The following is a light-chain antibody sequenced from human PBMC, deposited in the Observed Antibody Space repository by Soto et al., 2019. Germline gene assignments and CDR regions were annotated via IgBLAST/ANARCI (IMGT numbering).Light chain of an antibody. J-gene: IGLJ1*01. Sequence: QSALTQPRSVSGSPGQSVSISCTGTSSDVGRYSYVSWYQQHPGKAPKLMIYDVSERPSGVPDRFSGSNSGNTASLTISGLQAEDEADYYCCSYAGTYTGVFGTGTKVTVL. V-gene: IGLV2-11*01. CDR3: CSYAGTYTGV. CDR1: SSDVGRYSY. CDR2: DVS.